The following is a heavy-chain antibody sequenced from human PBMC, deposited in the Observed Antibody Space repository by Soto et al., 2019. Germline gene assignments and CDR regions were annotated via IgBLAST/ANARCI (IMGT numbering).Heavy chain of an antibody. CDR3: ARYYYYVSGYSGYLDF. Sequence: SETLSLTCTVSGGSTSSYYWSWIRQPPGKGLEWIGYIYYSGSTNYNPSLKSRVTISVDRSKNQFSLKLSSVTAADTAVYYCARYYYYVSGYSGYLDFWRQGTLVTVSS. V-gene: IGHV4-59*01. D-gene: IGHD3-22*01. CDR2: IYYSGST. J-gene: IGHJ4*02. CDR1: GGSTSSYY.